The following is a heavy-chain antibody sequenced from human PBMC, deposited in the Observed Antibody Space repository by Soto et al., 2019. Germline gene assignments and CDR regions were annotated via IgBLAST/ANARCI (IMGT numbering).Heavy chain of an antibody. CDR2: INHGGCT. J-gene: IGHJ4*02. CDR3: ARGGGNSGFFFDY. V-gene: IGHV4-34*02. CDR1: GGSLSDYS. Sequence: QVQLRQWGAGLLKPSETLSLRCAVYGGSLSDYSWSWIRQSPEKGLEWIGEINHGGCTKYNPSLKSRVTISVDTSKNQVSLILTSATAADTAVYRCARGGGNSGFFFDYWGRGTLVTVSS. D-gene: IGHD5-12*01.